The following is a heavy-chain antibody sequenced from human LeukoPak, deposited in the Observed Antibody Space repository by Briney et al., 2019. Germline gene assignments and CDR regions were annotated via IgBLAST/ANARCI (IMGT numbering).Heavy chain of an antibody. J-gene: IGHJ4*02. CDR3: AKADDFWSGYLDY. D-gene: IGHD3-3*01. CDR2: ITGSGGST. V-gene: IGHV3-23*01. CDR1: GFTFDDYA. Sequence: SGGSLRLSCAASGFTFDDYAIHWVRQAPGKGLEWVSAITGSGGSTYYADSVKGRFTISRDNSKNTLYLQMNSLRAEDTAVYYCAKADDFWSGYLDYWGQGTLVTVSS.